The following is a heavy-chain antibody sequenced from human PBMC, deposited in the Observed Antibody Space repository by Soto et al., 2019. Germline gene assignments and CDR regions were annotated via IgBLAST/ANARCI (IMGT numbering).Heavy chain of an antibody. Sequence: SLETLSLTCAVSDVSISSGGYSWSWIRQPPGKGLEWIGYIYHSGSTYYNPSLKSRVTISVDRSKNQFSLKLSSVTAADTAVYYCARGITMIVVAYFDYWGQGTLDTVSS. V-gene: IGHV4-30-2*01. J-gene: IGHJ4*02. CDR1: DVSISSGGYS. CDR3: ARGITMIVVAYFDY. D-gene: IGHD3-22*01. CDR2: IYHSGST.